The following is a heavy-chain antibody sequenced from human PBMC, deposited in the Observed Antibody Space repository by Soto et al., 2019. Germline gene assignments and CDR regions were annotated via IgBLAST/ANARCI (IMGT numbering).Heavy chain of an antibody. CDR1: GDSVSSNSAA. Sequence: QTLSLTCAISGDSVSSNSAAWNWIRQSPSRGLEWLGRTYYRSKWYNDYAVSVKSRITINPDTPKNQFSLQLNSVTPEDTAVYYCARVSRSPYYYGMDVWGQGTTVTVSS. V-gene: IGHV6-1*01. J-gene: IGHJ6*02. CDR3: ARVSRSPYYYGMDV. CDR2: TYYRSKWYN.